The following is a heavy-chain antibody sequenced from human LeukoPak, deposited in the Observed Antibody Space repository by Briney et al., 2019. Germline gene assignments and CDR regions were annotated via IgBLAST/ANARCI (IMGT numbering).Heavy chain of an antibody. Sequence: ASVRVSCKASGYTFASYDINWVRQATGQGLEWMGWMNPNSGNTGYAQKFQGRVTMTRNTSISTAYMELSSLRSEDTAVYYCARGILRQQLVHTYWGQGTLVTVSS. D-gene: IGHD6-13*01. CDR2: MNPNSGNT. CDR3: ARGILRQQLVHTY. V-gene: IGHV1-8*01. J-gene: IGHJ4*02. CDR1: GYTFASYD.